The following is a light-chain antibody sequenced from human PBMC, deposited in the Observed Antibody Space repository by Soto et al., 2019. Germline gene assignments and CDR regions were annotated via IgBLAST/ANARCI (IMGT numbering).Light chain of an antibody. CDR3: QQYHAFPLT. J-gene: IGKJ4*01. CDR1: QDIRNY. V-gene: IGKV1-33*01. Sequence: DIQLTQSPSSLSASVGDRVTITCQASQDIRNYLHWYQQKPGKAPKLLIYDASKFDPGVPSRFSGSGSGTDFTFTISSLQAEDIATYFCQQYHAFPLTFGGGTKVEI. CDR2: DAS.